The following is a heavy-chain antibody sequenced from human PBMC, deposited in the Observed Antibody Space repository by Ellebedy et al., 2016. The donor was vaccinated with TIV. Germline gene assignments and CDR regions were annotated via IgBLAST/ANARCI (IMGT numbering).Heavy chain of an antibody. Sequence: GESLKISCAASGFTFSSYGMHWVRQAPGKGLEWVAVISYDGSNKYYADSVKGRFTISRDNSKNTLYLQMSSLRAEDTAVYYCARVRRGYCSGGSCYSSDYWGQGTLVTVSS. D-gene: IGHD2-15*01. CDR3: ARVRRGYCSGGSCYSSDY. V-gene: IGHV3-30*03. CDR1: GFTFSSYG. J-gene: IGHJ4*02. CDR2: ISYDGSNK.